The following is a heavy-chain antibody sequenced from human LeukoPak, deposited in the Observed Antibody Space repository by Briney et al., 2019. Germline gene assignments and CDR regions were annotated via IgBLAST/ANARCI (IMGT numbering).Heavy chain of an antibody. Sequence: PGGSLRLSCAASGFTFSSYAMSWVRQAPGKGLKWVSTINTSGGGTYYADSVEGRFTISRDNSKNTLYLQMNSLRAEDTAIYYCAKYVDGYNYYFDYWGQGTLVPVS. CDR2: INTSGGGT. CDR3: AKYVDGYNYYFDY. V-gene: IGHV3-23*01. D-gene: IGHD1-1*01. J-gene: IGHJ4*02. CDR1: GFTFSSYA.